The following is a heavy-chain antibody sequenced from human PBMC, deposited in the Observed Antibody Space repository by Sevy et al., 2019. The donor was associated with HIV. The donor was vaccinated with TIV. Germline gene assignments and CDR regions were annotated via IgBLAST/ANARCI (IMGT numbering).Heavy chain of an antibody. V-gene: IGHV5-51*07. D-gene: IGHD4-17*01. CDR3: ARHHASYGVTGYYYYSGLDV. CDR2: IYPDDSDT. J-gene: IGHJ6*02. CDR1: EYSFRTYW. Sequence: GESLKISCKGSEYSFRTYWIGWVHQMPGKGLEWMGIIYPDDSDTRYSPSFQGQVTISADKSINTAYLQWTSLRASDSAMYYCARHHASYGVTGYYYYSGLDVWGQGTTVTVSS.